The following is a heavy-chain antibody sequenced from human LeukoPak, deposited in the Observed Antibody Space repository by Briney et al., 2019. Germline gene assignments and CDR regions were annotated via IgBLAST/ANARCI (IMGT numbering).Heavy chain of an antibody. CDR3: ARQYGIAAAVDY. V-gene: IGHV4-61*01. CDR1: GGSVSNDNHC. CDR2: VNYSGST. J-gene: IGHJ4*02. D-gene: IGHD6-13*01. Sequence: SETLSLTCTVSGGSVSNDNHCWSWIRQPPGKGLEWIGYVNYSGSTKYNPSLKSRVSISADTSRSQVSLKLSSVTAADTAVYYCARQYGIAAAVDYWGQGTLVTVSS.